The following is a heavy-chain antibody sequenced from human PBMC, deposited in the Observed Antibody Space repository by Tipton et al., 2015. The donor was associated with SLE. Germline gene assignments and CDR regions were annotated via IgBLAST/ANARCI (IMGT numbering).Heavy chain of an antibody. CDR3: ARGGRTFYYYYYGMDV. V-gene: IGHV4-4*02. CDR2: IYHSGST. D-gene: IGHD2-15*01. Sequence: TLSLTCAVSGGSISSSNWWSWVRQPPGKGLEWIGEIYHSGSTNYNPSLKSRVTISVDKSKNQFSLKLSSVTAADTAVYYCARGGRTFYYYYYGMDVWGQGTTVTVSS. J-gene: IGHJ6*02. CDR1: GGSISSSNW.